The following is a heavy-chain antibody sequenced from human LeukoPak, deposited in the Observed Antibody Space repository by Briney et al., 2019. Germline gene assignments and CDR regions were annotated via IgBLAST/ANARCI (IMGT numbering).Heavy chain of an antibody. Sequence: GGSLRLSCAASGFTFSSYWMSWVRQAPGKGLEWVANIKQDGSGKYYVDSVKGRFTISRDNAKNSLYLQMNSLRAEDTAVYYCARVKRSLRYFEDGYYGMDVWGKGTTVTVSS. J-gene: IGHJ6*04. CDR1: GFTFSSYW. CDR3: ARVKRSLRYFEDGYYGMDV. V-gene: IGHV3-7*03. CDR2: IKQDGSGK. D-gene: IGHD3-9*01.